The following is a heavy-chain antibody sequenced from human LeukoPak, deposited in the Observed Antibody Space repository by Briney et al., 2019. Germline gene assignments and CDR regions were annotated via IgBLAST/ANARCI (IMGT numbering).Heavy chain of an antibody. CDR1: GYTFTSYY. J-gene: IGHJ4*02. Sequence: ASVKVSCKASGYTFTSYYMHWVRQAPGQGLEWMGIINPSGGSTSYAQKFQGRVTMTRDTSTSTVYMELSSLRSEDTAVYYCARAKDTAMVPSSYFDYWGQGTLVTVSS. CDR3: ARAKDTAMVPSSYFDY. CDR2: INPSGGST. V-gene: IGHV1-46*01. D-gene: IGHD5-18*01.